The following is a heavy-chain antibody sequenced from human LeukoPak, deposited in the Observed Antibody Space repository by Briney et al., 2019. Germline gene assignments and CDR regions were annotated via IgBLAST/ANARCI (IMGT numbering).Heavy chain of an antibody. CDR3: AATVVTEEGFDY. V-gene: IGHV3-53*01. Sequence: GGSLRLSCAASGFTVSSNYMSWVRQAPGKGLEWVSVIYSGGSTYYADSVKGRFTISRDNSKNTLYLQMNSLRAEDTAVHYCAATVVTEEGFDYWGQGTLVTVSS. CDR1: GFTVSSNY. J-gene: IGHJ4*02. D-gene: IGHD4-23*01. CDR2: IYSGGST.